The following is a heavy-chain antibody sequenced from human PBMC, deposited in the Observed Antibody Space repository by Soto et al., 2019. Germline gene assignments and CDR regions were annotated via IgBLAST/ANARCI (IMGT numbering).Heavy chain of an antibody. CDR3: VRDRHGDY. V-gene: IGHV3-74*01. CDR1: GFTFSNYW. CDR2: IDHDGPT. Sequence: EVQLVESGGGLVQPGGSLRLSCAGSGFTFSNYWLHWVRQAPGKGREWVSRIDHDGPTDYADSVRGRFTISRDNAENTLSLQMNSLRPEATAVYYGVRDRHGDYGGPGTLVT. J-gene: IGHJ4*02.